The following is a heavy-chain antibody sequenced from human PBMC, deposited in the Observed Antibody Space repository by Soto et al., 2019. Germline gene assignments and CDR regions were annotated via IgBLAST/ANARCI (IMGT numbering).Heavy chain of an antibody. Sequence: EVQVVESGGGLVQPGGSLRLSCAASGFIVSSSYMSWVRQAPGKGLEWVAVIYSAGSTYYADSVKGRFTIYRDSSKNTLYLEMDSLRAEDLAVYYCASSPTRTPCADCFDPWGQGTLVTVSS. D-gene: IGHD5-12*01. CDR1: GFIVSSSY. J-gene: IGHJ5*02. V-gene: IGHV3-66*01. CDR3: ASSPTRTPCADCFDP. CDR2: IYSAGST.